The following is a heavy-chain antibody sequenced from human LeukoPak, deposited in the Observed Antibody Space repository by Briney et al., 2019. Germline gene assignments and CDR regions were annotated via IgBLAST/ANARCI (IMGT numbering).Heavy chain of an antibody. CDR3: AREEYSGSYYFDY. J-gene: IGHJ4*02. Sequence: PGGSLRLSCAASGFTFSSHSMNWVRQAPGEGLEWVSSISSSSSYIYYADSVKGRFTISRDNAKNSLYLQMNSLRAEDTAVYYCAREEYSGSYYFDYWGQGTLVTVSS. D-gene: IGHD1-26*01. CDR1: GFTFSSHS. CDR2: ISSSSSYI. V-gene: IGHV3-21*01.